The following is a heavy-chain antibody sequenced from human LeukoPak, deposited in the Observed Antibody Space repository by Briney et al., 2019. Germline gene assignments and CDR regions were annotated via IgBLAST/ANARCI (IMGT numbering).Heavy chain of an antibody. CDR1: GGTFSSYA. V-gene: IGHV1-69*13. J-gene: IGHJ6*03. CDR3: ATNPYYDIGYYYYYMDV. D-gene: IGHD3-9*01. Sequence: SVKVSCKASGGTFSSYAISWVRQAPGQGLEWMGGIIPIFGTANYAQKFQGRVTITADESTSTAYMELSSLRSEDTAVYYCATNPYYDIGYYYYYMDVWGKGTTVTISS. CDR2: IIPIFGTA.